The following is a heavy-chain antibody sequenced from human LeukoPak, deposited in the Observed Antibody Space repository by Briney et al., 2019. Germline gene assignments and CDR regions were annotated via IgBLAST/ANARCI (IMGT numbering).Heavy chain of an antibody. CDR3: AKGRCSGPGCDSFDY. Sequence: PGGSLRLSCAASGLVFGKYAMAWVRQAPGKGLECVSIISDDSSFTYYLDSVKGRSIIFRDNSKNTLYLHMNSLKAEDTAVYYCAKGRCSGPGCDSFDYWGQGTLVTVSS. J-gene: IGHJ4*02. CDR1: GLVFGKYA. D-gene: IGHD5-12*01. V-gene: IGHV3-23*01. CDR2: ISDDSSFT.